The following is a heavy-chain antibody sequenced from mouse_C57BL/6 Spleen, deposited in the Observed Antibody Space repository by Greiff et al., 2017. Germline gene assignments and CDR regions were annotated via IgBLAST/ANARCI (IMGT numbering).Heavy chain of an antibody. Sequence: EVKLVESGGGLVKPGGSLKLSCAASGFTFSSYAMSWVRQTPEKRLEWVATISDGGSYTYYPDNVKGRFTISRDNAKNNLYLQMSHLKSEDTAMYYCAREVYYGYYFDYWGQGTTLTVSS. CDR1: GFTFSSYA. CDR2: ISDGGSYT. CDR3: AREVYYGYYFDY. J-gene: IGHJ2*01. D-gene: IGHD2-2*01. V-gene: IGHV5-4*01.